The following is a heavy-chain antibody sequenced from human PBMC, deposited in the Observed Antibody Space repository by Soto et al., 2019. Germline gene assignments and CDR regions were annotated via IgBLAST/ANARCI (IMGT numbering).Heavy chain of an antibody. D-gene: IGHD1-26*01. V-gene: IGHV3-30-3*01. CDR1: GFTLSSHA. CDR3: ARDDEGGSDCDLGY. CDR2: ILSDVSNK. Sequence: QVQLVESGGGVVQPGRSLSLSCAVSGFTLSSHAMHWVRQAPGKGLEWVALILSDVSNKYYADSVKGRFTTSRDNSKNQMYLQMNRLSVEDTAVYYCARDDEGGSDCDLGYWGQGALVTVSS. J-gene: IGHJ4*02.